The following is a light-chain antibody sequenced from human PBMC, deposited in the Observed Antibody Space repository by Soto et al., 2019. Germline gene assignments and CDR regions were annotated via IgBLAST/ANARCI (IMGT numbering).Light chain of an antibody. J-gene: IGKJ1*01. Sequence: DIQMTQSPSTLSASVGDTVTATCRASQSIGRWLAWYQQKPGKAPKLLIFDASTLENGVPARFSGSRSGPEFSLTISSLQPDDFATYYCQQYYSYWTFGQGTKVDNK. CDR3: QQYYSYWT. CDR1: QSIGRW. CDR2: DAS. V-gene: IGKV1-5*01.